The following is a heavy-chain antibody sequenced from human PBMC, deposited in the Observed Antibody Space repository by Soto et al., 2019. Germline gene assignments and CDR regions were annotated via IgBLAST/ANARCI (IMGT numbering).Heavy chain of an antibody. D-gene: IGHD3-10*01. J-gene: IGHJ4*02. CDR2: ISYDGSNK. V-gene: IGHV3-30*18. CDR1: GFTFSSYG. Sequence: QVQLVESGGGVVQPGRSLRLSCAASGFTFSSYGMHWVRQAPGKGLEWVAVISYDGSNKYYADSVKGRFTISRDNSKNTLYLQMNSLRAEDTAVYYCAKDGLGDPFDYWGQGTLVTVSS. CDR3: AKDGLGDPFDY.